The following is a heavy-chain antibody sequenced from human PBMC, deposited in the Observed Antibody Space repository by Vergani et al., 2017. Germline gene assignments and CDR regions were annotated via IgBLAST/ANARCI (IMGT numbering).Heavy chain of an antibody. CDR3: ARDNCSSTSCYDNYYYYCIDV. V-gene: IGHV3-48*01. CDR1: GFTFSSYS. Sequence: EVQLVESGGGLVQPGGSLRLSCAASGFTFSSYSMNWVRQAPGKGLEWVSYISSSSSTIYYADSVKGRFTISRDNAKNSLYLQMNSLRAEDTAVYYCARDNCSSTSCYDNYYYYCIDVWGQGTTVTVSS. CDR2: ISSSSSTI. J-gene: IGHJ6*02. D-gene: IGHD2-2*01.